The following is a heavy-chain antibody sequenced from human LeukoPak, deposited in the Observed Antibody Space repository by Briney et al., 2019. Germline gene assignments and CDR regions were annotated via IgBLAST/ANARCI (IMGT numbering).Heavy chain of an antibody. CDR2: INHSGST. CDR1: GGSFSGHY. D-gene: IGHD1-26*01. V-gene: IGHV4-34*01. CDR3: ARSGSYPL. J-gene: IGHJ4*02. Sequence: SETLSLTCAVYGGSFSGHYWSWIRQPPGKGLEWIGEINHSGSTNYNPSLKSRVTISVDTSKNQFSLKLSSVTAADTAVYYCARSGSYPLWGQGTLVTVSS.